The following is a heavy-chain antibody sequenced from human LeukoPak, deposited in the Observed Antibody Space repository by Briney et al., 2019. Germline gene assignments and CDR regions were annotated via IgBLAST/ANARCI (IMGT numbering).Heavy chain of an antibody. J-gene: IGHJ6*02. D-gene: IGHD2-2*01. CDR3: ARELGYCSSTSCYRGYGMDV. CDR1: GFTFSSYS. Sequence: PGGSLRLSCAASGFTFSSYSMNWVRQAPGKGLEWVSSISSSSYIYYADSVKGRFTISRDNAKNSLYLQMNSLRAEDTAVYYCARELGYCSSTSCYRGYGMDVWGQGTTVTVSS. CDR2: ISSSSYI. V-gene: IGHV3-21*01.